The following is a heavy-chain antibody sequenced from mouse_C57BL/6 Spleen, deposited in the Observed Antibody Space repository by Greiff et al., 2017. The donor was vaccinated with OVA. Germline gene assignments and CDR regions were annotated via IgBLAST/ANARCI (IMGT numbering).Heavy chain of an antibody. Sequence: EVQLQQSGAELVKPGASVKLSCTASGFNIKDYYMHWVKQRTEQGLEWLGRIDPEDGETKSAPKLPGKATLTADQSSNTAYRQRSSLTSEDPAVYYCARGGGYDTFAYWGQGTLVTVSA. CDR3: ARGGGYDTFAY. D-gene: IGHD2-2*01. V-gene: IGHV14-2*01. J-gene: IGHJ3*01. CDR2: IDPEDGET. CDR1: GFNIKDYY.